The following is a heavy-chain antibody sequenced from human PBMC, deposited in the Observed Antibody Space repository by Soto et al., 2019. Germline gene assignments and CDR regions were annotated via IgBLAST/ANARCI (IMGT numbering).Heavy chain of an antibody. V-gene: IGHV1-69*13. CDR3: AREGGDRETVLGPAVSGERDV. J-gene: IGHJ6*01. CDR2: IIPIFGIA. CDR1: GGTFSRYS. D-gene: IGHD2-2*01. Sequence: SVKVSCKASGGTFSRYSITWVRQAPGHGLEWIGRIIPIFGIASYAQKFQGRVTITADESTSTAYMELSSLRSDDTAVYYCAREGGDRETVLGPAVSGERDVWG.